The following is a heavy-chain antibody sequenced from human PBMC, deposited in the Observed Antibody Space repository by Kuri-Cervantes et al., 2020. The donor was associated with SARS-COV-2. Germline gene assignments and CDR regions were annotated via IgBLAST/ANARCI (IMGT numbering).Heavy chain of an antibody. CDR2: IKQDGSEK. D-gene: IGHD2-15*01. J-gene: IGHJ4*02. CDR3: AKDQHGIAVVVAAIDY. V-gene: IGHV3-7*01. Sequence: GGSLRLSCAASGFTFSSYWMSWVRQAPGKGLEWVANIKQDGSEKYYVDSVKGRFTISRDNSKNTLYLQMNSLRAEDTAVYYCAKDQHGIAVVVAAIDYWGQGTLVTVSS. CDR1: GFTFSSYW.